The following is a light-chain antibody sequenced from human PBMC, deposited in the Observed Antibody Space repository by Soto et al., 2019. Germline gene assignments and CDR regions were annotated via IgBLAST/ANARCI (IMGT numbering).Light chain of an antibody. CDR1: SSDVGPYNL. CDR2: ETT. CDR3: SSYTGDYTLM. J-gene: IGLJ3*02. Sequence: QSVLTQPASVSGSPGQSITISCTGTSSDVGPYNLVSWYQHHPGKVPQLIIYETTKRPSGVSNRFSGSKSGNTASLTISGLKAEDEAHYHCSSYTGDYTLMFAGGTKLTVL. V-gene: IGLV2-23*01.